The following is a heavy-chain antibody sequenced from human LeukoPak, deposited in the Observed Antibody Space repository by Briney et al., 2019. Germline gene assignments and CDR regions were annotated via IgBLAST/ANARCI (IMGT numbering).Heavy chain of an antibody. CDR2: IYSGGST. J-gene: IGHJ4*02. CDR3: AKVIREVDMSHDY. D-gene: IGHD5-24*01. CDR1: GFTFSSNY. V-gene: IGHV3-53*01. Sequence: GGSLRLSCATSGFTFSSNYMSWVRQAPGKGLEWVSVIYSGGSTYYADSVKGRFTISRDNSKNTLYLQMNSLRAEDTAVYYCAKVIREVDMSHDYWGQGALVTVSS.